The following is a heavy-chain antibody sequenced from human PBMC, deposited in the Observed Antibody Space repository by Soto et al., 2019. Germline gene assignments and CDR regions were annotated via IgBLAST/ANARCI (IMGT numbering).Heavy chain of an antibody. D-gene: IGHD6-6*01. J-gene: IGHJ6*02. CDR3: AVSSKRYYYYGMDV. V-gene: IGHV3-30*03. Sequence: SLRLSCAASGFTFSSYGMHWVRQAPGKGLEWVAVISYDGSNKYYADSVKGRFTISRDNSKNTLYLQMNSLRAEDTAVYYCAVSSKRYYYYGMDVWGQGTTVTVSS. CDR1: GFTFSSYG. CDR2: ISYDGSNK.